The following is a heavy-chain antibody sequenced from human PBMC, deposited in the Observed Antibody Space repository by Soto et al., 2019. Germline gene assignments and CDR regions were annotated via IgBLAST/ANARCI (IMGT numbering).Heavy chain of an antibody. J-gene: IGHJ4*02. D-gene: IGHD2-8*02. V-gene: IGHV1-18*04. CDR1: GYTFINYG. CDR3: ARDYTGRGYFDH. CDR2: INTYSDRT. Sequence: ASVKVSCKASGYTFINYGISWVRQAPGKGREWLGWINTYSDRTNYAQEFQGRVSMTTEKSTSTVYMELRSLRSGDTALYYCARDYTGRGYFDHWGQGXLVTVYS.